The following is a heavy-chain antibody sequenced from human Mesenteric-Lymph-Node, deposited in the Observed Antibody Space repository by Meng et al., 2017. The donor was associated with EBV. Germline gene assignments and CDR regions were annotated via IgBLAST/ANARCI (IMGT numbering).Heavy chain of an antibody. V-gene: IGHV4-34*01. CDR2: INHSGGT. J-gene: IGHJ4*02. CDR3: ARGGGVLTPLDY. D-gene: IGHD4-23*01. CDR1: VDPFRGYF. Sequence: VPFHQGAAGLVKPSEPLSLTCAVYVDPFRGYFWDWIRQPPGKGLEWIGEINHSGGTNYNPSLESRVTISVDASKNQFSLKLRSVTAADTAVYYCARGGGVLTPLDYWGQGGLVTVSS.